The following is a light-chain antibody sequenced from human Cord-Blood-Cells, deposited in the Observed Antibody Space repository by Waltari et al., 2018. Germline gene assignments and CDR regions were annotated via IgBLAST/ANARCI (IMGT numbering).Light chain of an antibody. V-gene: IGKV1-5*03. CDR2: TAS. Sequence: DIQMTQSPSTLSASVGDRVTITCRASQSISSWLAWYQQKPGKAPKLLLYTASSLESGVPSRFSGSGSGTEFTLTISSLQPDDFATYYCQQYNSYSYTFGQGTKLEIK. J-gene: IGKJ2*01. CDR1: QSISSW. CDR3: QQYNSYSYT.